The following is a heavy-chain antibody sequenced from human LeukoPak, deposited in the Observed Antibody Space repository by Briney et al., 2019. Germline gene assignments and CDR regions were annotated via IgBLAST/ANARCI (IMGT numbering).Heavy chain of an antibody. CDR2: IYDSGST. CDR1: GGSFSGYY. V-gene: IGHV4-34*01. J-gene: IGHJ5*02. CDR3: ARDLGHSSGWYVMPGWFDP. Sequence: SETLSLTCAVYGGSFSGYYWSWIRQPPGKGLEWIGSIYDSGSTYYNPSLKSRVTISVDTSKNQFSLKLSSVTAADTAVYYCARDLGHSSGWYVMPGWFDPWGQGTLVTVSS. D-gene: IGHD6-19*01.